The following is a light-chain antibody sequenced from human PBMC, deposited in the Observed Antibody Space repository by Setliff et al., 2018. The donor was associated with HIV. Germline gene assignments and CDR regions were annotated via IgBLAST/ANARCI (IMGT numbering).Light chain of an antibody. Sequence: QSALAQPASVSGSPGQSITISCTETSSDVGGYNYVSWYQQHPGKAPKLMIYDVSNRPSGVSNRFSGSKSGNTASLIISGLQPEDEADYYCSSYTNTPLYVFGTGTKVTVL. CDR2: DVS. V-gene: IGLV2-14*03. CDR1: SSDVGGYNY. CDR3: SSYTNTPLYV. J-gene: IGLJ1*01.